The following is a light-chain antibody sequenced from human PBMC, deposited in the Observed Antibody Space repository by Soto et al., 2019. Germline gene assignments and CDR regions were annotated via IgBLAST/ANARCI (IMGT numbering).Light chain of an antibody. Sequence: EIVLTQSPATLSLSPGERATLSCRASQSVSSYLAWYQQRPGQAPRLLMYAASSRAAGIPDRFSGSGSGTDFTLTISRLEPEDFAVYYCQQHGSWGITFGPGTKVDI. CDR3: QQHGSWGIT. CDR1: QSVSSY. CDR2: AAS. J-gene: IGKJ3*01. V-gene: IGKV3-20*01.